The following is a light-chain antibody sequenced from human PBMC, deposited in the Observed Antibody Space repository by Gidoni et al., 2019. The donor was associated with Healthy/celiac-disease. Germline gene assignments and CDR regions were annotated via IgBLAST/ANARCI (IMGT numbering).Light chain of an antibody. J-gene: IGKJ1*01. CDR2: GAS. CDR3: EQDNNWPRT. Sequence: ELLLPHLPAPLSVSPGERATLSCRASQSVSSNLAWYQQKPGQAPRLLIYGASTRATGIPARFSGSGSGTEFTLTNRRLQYEEFAVYYCEQDNNWPRTFGQGTKVEIK. V-gene: IGKV3-15*01. CDR1: QSVSSN.